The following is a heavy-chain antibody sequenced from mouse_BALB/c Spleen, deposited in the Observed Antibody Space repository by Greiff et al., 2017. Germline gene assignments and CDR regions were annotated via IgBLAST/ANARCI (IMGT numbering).Heavy chain of an antibody. V-gene: IGHV1-4*01. J-gene: IGHJ3*01. CDR2: INPSTGYT. CDR1: GYTFTSYW. Sequence: QVQLKESGAELATPGASVKMSCKASGYTFTSYWMHWVKQRPGQGLEWIGYINPSTGYTEYNQKFKDKATLTADKSSSTAYMQLSSLTSEDSAVYYCARDDYDAFAYWGQGTLVTVSA. CDR3: ARDDYDAFAY. D-gene: IGHD2-4*01.